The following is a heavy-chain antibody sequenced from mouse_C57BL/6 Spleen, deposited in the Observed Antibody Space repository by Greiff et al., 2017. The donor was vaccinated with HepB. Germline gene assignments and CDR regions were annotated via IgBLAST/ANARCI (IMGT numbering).Heavy chain of an antibody. Sequence: EVNLVESGGGLVKPGGSLKLSCAASGFTFSSYAMSWVRQTPEKRLEWVATISDGGSYTYYPDNVKGRFTISRDNAKNNLYLQMSHLKSEDTAMYYCARDYYGSSYVGGFAYWGQGTLVTVSA. CDR2: ISDGGSYT. V-gene: IGHV5-4*01. CDR1: GFTFSSYA. J-gene: IGHJ3*01. D-gene: IGHD1-1*01. CDR3: ARDYYGSSYVGGFAY.